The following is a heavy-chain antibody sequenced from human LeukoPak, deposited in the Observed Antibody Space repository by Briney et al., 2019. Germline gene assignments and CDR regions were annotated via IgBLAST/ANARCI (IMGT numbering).Heavy chain of an antibody. J-gene: IGHJ4*02. CDR2: ISGSGHDI. D-gene: IGHD3/OR15-3a*01. V-gene: IGHV3-11*01. Sequence: PGGSLRLSCATSGFIFSGYYMSWIRQAPGKGLEWGSYISGSGHDISYADFVKGRFTISRDNAKGSLYLQMNSLTAADTAVYYCGTHAGRTGSDDWGQGTLVTVSS. CDR3: GTHAGRTGSDD. CDR1: GFIFSGYY.